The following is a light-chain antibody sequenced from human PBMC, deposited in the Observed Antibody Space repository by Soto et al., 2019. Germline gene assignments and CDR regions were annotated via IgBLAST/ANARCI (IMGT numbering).Light chain of an antibody. CDR1: QSVLYSSNNKNY. J-gene: IGKJ1*01. CDR2: WAS. Sequence: DIVMTQSPDSLAVSLGERATINCKSSQSVLYSSNNKNYLAWYQQKPGQPPKLLIYWASTRESGVPDRFSGGGSGTDFPLAISSLQAEDVEVYYCEQYYSTPRTFGQGTKVYIK. CDR3: EQYYSTPRT. V-gene: IGKV4-1*01.